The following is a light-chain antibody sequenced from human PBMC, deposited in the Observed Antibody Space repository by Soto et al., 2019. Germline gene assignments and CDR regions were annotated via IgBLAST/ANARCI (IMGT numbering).Light chain of an antibody. V-gene: IGKV3-20*01. J-gene: IGKJ1*01. Sequence: ETVLTQSPGTLSLSPGERATLSCRASQSVSSSYLAWYQQKPGQAPRLVIYGASSRATGIPDRFSGSGSGTDFTLTISRLEPEDCAVYYCQQYGSSPRTFGQGTQVDIK. CDR1: QSVSSSY. CDR3: QQYGSSPRT. CDR2: GAS.